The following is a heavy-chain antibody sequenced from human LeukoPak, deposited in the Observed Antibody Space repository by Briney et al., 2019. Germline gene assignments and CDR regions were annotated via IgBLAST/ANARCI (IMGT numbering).Heavy chain of an antibody. CDR3: ARALCRSSLHPSCVWTLDY. J-gene: IGHJ4*02. Sequence: ASVKVSCKASGYTFTSYDSNWVRQATGQGLEWMGWMNPNSGNTGYAQKFQGRVTMTRNTSISTAYMELSSLRSEDTAVYYCARALCRSSLHPSCVWTLDYWGQGTLVTVSS. CDR2: MNPNSGNT. D-gene: IGHD2-2*01. V-gene: IGHV1-8*01. CDR1: GYTFTSYD.